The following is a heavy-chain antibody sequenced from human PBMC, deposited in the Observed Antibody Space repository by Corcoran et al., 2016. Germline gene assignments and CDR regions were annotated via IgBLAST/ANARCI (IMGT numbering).Heavy chain of an antibody. CDR1: GFTFSSYG. Sequence: QVQLVESGGGVVQPGRSLRLSCAASGFTFSSYGMHWVRQAPGKGLEWVAVISYDGSNKYYADSVKGRFTISRDNSKNTLYLQMNSLRAEDTAVYSCAKDPYEYQLPPGRYYFDYWGQGTLVTVSS. CDR3: AKDPYEYQLPPGRYYFDY. J-gene: IGHJ4*02. CDR2: ISYDGSNK. D-gene: IGHD2-2*01. V-gene: IGHV3-30*18.